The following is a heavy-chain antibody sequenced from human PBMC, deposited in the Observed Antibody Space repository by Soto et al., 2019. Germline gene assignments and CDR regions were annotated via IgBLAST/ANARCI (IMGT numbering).Heavy chain of an antibody. CDR2: MNPNSGKT. D-gene: IGHD6-6*01. V-gene: IGHV1-8*01. Sequence: ASVKVSCKASGYTFTSYDINWVRQATGQGLEWMGWMNPNSGKTGYAQKFQGRVTMTRNTYISTAYMELSSLRSEDTAVYYCAREGGRQLANWLDPWGQGTLVTVSS. CDR3: AREGGRQLANWLDP. J-gene: IGHJ5*02. CDR1: GYTFTSYD.